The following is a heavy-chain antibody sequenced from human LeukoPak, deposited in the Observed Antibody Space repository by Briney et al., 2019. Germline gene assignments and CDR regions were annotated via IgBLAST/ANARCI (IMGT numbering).Heavy chain of an antibody. J-gene: IGHJ4*02. Sequence: PGGSLRLSCAASGFTFSSYGMHWVRQAPGKGLEWVSAISGSGGSTYYADSVKGRFTISRDNSKNTLYLQMNSLRAEDTAVYYCAKPGIAVAGWNFDYWGQGTLVTVSS. CDR3: AKPGIAVAGWNFDY. D-gene: IGHD6-19*01. CDR1: GFTFSSYG. V-gene: IGHV3-23*01. CDR2: ISGSGGST.